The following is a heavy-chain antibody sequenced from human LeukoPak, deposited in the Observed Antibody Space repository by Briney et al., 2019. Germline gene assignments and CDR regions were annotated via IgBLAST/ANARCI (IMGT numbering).Heavy chain of an antibody. V-gene: IGHV3-66*01. CDR2: IYSGGST. D-gene: IGHD1-1*01. Sequence: GGSLRLSCAASGFIVSSNYMGWVRQAPGKGLEWVSVIYSGGSTYYADSVKGRFTISRDNSKNTLYLQMNSLRAEDTAVYYCARDPPNWNDGMDVWGQGTTVTVSS. CDR1: GFIVSSNY. J-gene: IGHJ6*02. CDR3: ARDPPNWNDGMDV.